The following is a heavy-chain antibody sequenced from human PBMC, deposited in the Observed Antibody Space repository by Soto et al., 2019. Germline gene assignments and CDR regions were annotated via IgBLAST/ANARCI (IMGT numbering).Heavy chain of an antibody. CDR1: GYTFTVYY. D-gene: IGHD6-19*01. Sequence: EASVKVSCKAPGYTFTVYYMHWVRQAPGQGLEWMGWINPNSGGTNYAQKFQGWVTMTRDTSISTAYMELSRLRSDDTAVYYCARGSSSGWYGYWGQGTLVTVSS. V-gene: IGHV1-2*04. CDR2: INPNSGGT. CDR3: ARGSSSGWYGY. J-gene: IGHJ4*02.